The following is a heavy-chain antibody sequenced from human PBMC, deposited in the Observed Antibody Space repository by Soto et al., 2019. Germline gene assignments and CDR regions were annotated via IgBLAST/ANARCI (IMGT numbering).Heavy chain of an antibody. V-gene: IGHV4-34*01. J-gene: IGHJ6*03. D-gene: IGHD3-3*01. CDR2: INHIGTT. CDR3: ATQNVRFLEWLLKNLYYMDV. Sequence: QVQLQQWGAGLLKPSETLSLTCAVCGGSISGYYWSWIRQPPGKGLEWIVEINHIGTTNYNPSLKSPVPISVDMSKNQFSLKLSAVTAADTAVYYCATQNVRFLEWLLKNLYYMDVWGKGTKVTVSS. CDR1: GGSISGYY.